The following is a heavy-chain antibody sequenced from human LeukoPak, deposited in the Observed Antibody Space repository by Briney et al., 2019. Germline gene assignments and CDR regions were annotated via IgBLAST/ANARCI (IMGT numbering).Heavy chain of an antibody. V-gene: IGHV1-24*01. CDR3: ATDPITMVRGVIIEGFDP. D-gene: IGHD3-10*01. J-gene: IGHJ5*02. CDR2: FDPEDGET. Sequence: GASVKVSCKVSGYTLTELSMHWVRQAPGKGLEWMGGFDPEDGETIYAQTFQGRVTMTEDTSTDTAYMELSSLRSEDTAVYYCATDPITMVRGVIIEGFDPWGQGTLVTASS. CDR1: GYTLTELS.